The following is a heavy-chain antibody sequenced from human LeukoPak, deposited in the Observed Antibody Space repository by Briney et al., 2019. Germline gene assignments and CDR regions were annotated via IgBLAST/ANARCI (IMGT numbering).Heavy chain of an antibody. D-gene: IGHD3-3*01. Sequence: VASVKVYCKASGYTFTSYDINWVRQATGQGLEWMGWMNPNSGNTGYAQKFQGRVTMTRNTSISTAYMELSSLRSEDTAVYYCARVTIFGVGWFDPWGQGTLVTVSS. CDR2: MNPNSGNT. CDR1: GYTFTSYD. J-gene: IGHJ5*02. CDR3: ARVTIFGVGWFDP. V-gene: IGHV1-8*01.